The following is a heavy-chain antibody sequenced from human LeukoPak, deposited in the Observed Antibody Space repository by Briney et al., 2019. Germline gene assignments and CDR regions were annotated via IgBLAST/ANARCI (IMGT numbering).Heavy chain of an antibody. CDR3: AKSMFRVSLAFDI. CDR2: ISGSGGST. Sequence: GGSLRLSCAASGFTFSSYGMSWVRQAPGKGLEWVSAISGSGGSTYYADSVKGRFTISRGNSKNTLYLQMNSLRAEDTAVYYCAKSMFRVSLAFDIWGQGTMVTVSS. D-gene: IGHD3-10*01. J-gene: IGHJ3*02. CDR1: GFTFSSYG. V-gene: IGHV3-23*01.